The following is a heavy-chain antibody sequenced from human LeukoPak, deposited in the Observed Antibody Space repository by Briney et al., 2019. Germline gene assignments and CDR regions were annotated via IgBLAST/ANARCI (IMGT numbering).Heavy chain of an antibody. Sequence: GGSLRLSCAASGSTFSNYWLTWVRQAPGQGLAWVANIKQDGSEKHYVDSVKGRFTISRDNAKNSLYLQMNSLRAEDTAVYYCAKFYGGLNFDYWGQGTLVTVSS. CDR1: GSTFSNYW. CDR2: IKQDGSEK. V-gene: IGHV3-7*01. J-gene: IGHJ4*02. CDR3: AKFYGGLNFDY. D-gene: IGHD4-23*01.